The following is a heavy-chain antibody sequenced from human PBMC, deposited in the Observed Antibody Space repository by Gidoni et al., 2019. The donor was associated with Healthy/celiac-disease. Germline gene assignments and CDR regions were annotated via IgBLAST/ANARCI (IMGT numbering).Heavy chain of an antibody. CDR1: GFTFSAYY. CDR2: ISSSSSYT. CDR3: ARDYCSGGSCYFGVGYFDY. V-gene: IGHV3-11*06. J-gene: IGHJ4*02. Sequence: QVQLVESGGGLVKPGGSLRLSCAASGFTFSAYYMSWIRQAPGKGLEWVSYISSSSSYTNYADSVKGRFTISRDNAKNSLYLQMNSLRAEDTAVYYCARDYCSGGSCYFGVGYFDYWGQGTLVTVSS. D-gene: IGHD2-15*01.